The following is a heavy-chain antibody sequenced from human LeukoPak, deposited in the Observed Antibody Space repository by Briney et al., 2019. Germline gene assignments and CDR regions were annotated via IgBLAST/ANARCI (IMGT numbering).Heavy chain of an antibody. V-gene: IGHV4-34*01. Sequence: SETLSLTFAVYGGSFSGYYWSWIRQPPGKGLEWIGEINHSGSTNYNPSLKSRVTISVDTSKNQFSLKLSSVTAADTAVYYCARHGTSTSLWYYYYMDVWGKGTTVTVSS. D-gene: IGHD2-2*01. CDR3: ARHGTSTSLWYYYYMDV. CDR1: GGSFSGYY. CDR2: INHSGST. J-gene: IGHJ6*03.